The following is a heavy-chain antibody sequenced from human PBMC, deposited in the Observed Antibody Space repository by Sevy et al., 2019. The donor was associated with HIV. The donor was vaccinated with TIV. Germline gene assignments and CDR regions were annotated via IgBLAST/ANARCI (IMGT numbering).Heavy chain of an antibody. J-gene: IGHJ4*02. CDR1: GFTFSSYG. V-gene: IGHV3-30*02. Sequence: GGSLRLSCAASGFTFSSYGMHWVRQAPGKGLEWVAVIRYDGSNKYYADSVKGRFTISRDNSKNTLYLQMNSLRAEDTAVYYCAKEARVYSGWYPIDYWGQGTLVTVSS. CDR3: AKEARVYSGWYPIDY. D-gene: IGHD6-19*01. CDR2: IRYDGSNK.